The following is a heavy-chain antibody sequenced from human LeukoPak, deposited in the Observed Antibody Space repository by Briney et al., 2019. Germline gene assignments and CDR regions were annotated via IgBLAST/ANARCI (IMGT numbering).Heavy chain of an antibody. CDR2: IFYSGSA. V-gene: IGHV4-31*03. Sequence: SETLSLTCTVSGGSISSGDYYWNWIRQHPEKSLEWIGYIFYSGSAYYNPSLKSRVTISVDTSKNRFSLKLSSVTAADTAVYYCARGSTLIRGFDYWSQGTLVTVSS. CDR1: GGSISSGDYY. J-gene: IGHJ4*02. D-gene: IGHD3-10*01. CDR3: ARGSTLIRGFDY.